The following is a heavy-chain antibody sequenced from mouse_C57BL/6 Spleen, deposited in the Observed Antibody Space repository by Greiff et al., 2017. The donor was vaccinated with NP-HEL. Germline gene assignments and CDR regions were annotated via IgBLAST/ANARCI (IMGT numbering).Heavy chain of an antibody. J-gene: IGHJ4*01. V-gene: IGHV1-69*01. CDR3: ARKVIGNYAMDY. CDR1: GYTFTSYW. CDR2: IDPSDSYT. D-gene: IGHD2-14*01. Sequence: QVHVKQPGAELVMPGASVKLSCKASGYTFTSYWMHWVKQRPGQGLEWIGEIDPSDSYTNYNQKFKGKSTLTVDKSSSTAYMQLSSLTSEDSAVYYCARKVIGNYAMDYWGQGTSVTVSS.